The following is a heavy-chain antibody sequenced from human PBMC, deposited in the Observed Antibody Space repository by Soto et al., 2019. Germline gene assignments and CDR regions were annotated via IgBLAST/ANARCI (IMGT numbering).Heavy chain of an antibody. CDR2: SKTSAGGGAT. Sequence: EVQLVESAGGLVKPGGSLRLSCVASGFSFNEAWMNWVRQAPGEGLEWVGRSKTSAGGGATDYAAPVQGRFTISRDDSKNALYLHMNSLRTEDTAIYYCTTGSVEGIWGQGTTVTVSS. V-gene: IGHV3-15*07. J-gene: IGHJ6*02. CDR1: GFSFNEAW. CDR3: TTGSVEGI. D-gene: IGHD2-15*01.